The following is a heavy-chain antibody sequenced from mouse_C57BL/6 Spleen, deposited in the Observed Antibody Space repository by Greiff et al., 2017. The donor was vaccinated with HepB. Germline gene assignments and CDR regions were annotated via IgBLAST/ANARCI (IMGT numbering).Heavy chain of an antibody. J-gene: IGHJ1*03. Sequence: EVQGVESGGGLVQPGGSLKLSCAASGFTFSDYYMYWVRQTPEKRLEWVAYISNGGGSTYYPDTVKGRFTISRDNAKNTLYLQMSRLKSEDTAMYYCARQHYDYDEYFDVWGTGTTVTVSS. V-gene: IGHV5-12*01. CDR3: ARQHYDYDEYFDV. CDR2: ISNGGGST. D-gene: IGHD2-4*01. CDR1: GFTFSDYY.